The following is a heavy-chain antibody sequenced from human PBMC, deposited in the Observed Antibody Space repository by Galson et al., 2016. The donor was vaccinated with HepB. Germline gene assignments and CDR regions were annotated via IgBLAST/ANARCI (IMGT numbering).Heavy chain of an antibody. Sequence: SLRLSCAGSGFTFDDYAMHWVRQAPGKGLEWVSGVTFNSGNKAYGDSVKGRFTISRDNAKKSLFLEMNSLRPGDTAFYYCTKDAGPYVGASGEPGHYWGQGTLVTVSS. CDR2: VTFNSGNK. V-gene: IGHV3-9*01. J-gene: IGHJ4*02. CDR3: TKDAGPYVGASGEPGHY. CDR1: GFTFDDYA. D-gene: IGHD6-19*01.